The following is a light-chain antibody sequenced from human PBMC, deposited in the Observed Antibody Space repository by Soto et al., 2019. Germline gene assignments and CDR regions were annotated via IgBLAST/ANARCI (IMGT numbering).Light chain of an antibody. CDR2: AAS. Sequence: DIQMTQSPSSLSASVGDRVTIRCRASQSIGSYLNRYQQKPGKAPKLLINAASSLQSGVPSRFSGSGSGTDFTLTISSLQPEDFATYYCQQSYGTPSITFGQGTRLEIK. J-gene: IGKJ5*01. CDR3: QQSYGTPSIT. CDR1: QSIGSY. V-gene: IGKV1-39*01.